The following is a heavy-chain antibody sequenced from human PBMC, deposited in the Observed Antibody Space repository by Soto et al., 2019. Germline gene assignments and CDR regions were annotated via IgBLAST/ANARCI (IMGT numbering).Heavy chain of an antibody. Sequence: QAQLQVSGPGVVKPAETLSLICDVSGVPITDSYWSWIRQSPGKGLEWIGRVHAGGSFNYNPSLRRRSAISVDTSKSQVSLRLTSVTAAYTAVYFCARENTPEMTRGWFAPWGQGTLVTVSS. CDR3: ARENTPEMTRGWFAP. CDR2: VHAGGSF. J-gene: IGHJ5*02. CDR1: GVPITDSY. V-gene: IGHV4-4*07. D-gene: IGHD3-10*01.